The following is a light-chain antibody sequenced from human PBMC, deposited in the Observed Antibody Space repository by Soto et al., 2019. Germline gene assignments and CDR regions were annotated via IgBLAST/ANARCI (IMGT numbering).Light chain of an antibody. Sequence: QSVLTQPPSASGSLGQSVTISCTGTSSDVGGYDHVSWYQHHPGKAPKLMIFEVYKRPSGVPDRFSGSKTGNTASLTVSGLQAEDEAEYSCCSFAGTNNYVFGPGTKGTVL. J-gene: IGLJ1*01. CDR2: EVY. CDR3: CSFAGTNNYV. CDR1: SSDVGGYDH. V-gene: IGLV2-8*01.